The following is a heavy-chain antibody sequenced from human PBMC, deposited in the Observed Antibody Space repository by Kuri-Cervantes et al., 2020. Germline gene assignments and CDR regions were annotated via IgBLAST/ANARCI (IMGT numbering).Heavy chain of an antibody. CDR2: INPSGGST. V-gene: IGHV1-46*01. Sequence: ASVKVSCKASGYTFTSYDINWVRQAPGQGLEWMGIINPSGGSTSYAQKFQGRVTMTRDTSTSTVYMELSSLRSEDTAVYYSARARIQLRASDYWGQGTLVTVSS. CDR1: GYTFTSYD. D-gene: IGHD5-18*01. CDR3: ARARIQLRASDY. J-gene: IGHJ4*02.